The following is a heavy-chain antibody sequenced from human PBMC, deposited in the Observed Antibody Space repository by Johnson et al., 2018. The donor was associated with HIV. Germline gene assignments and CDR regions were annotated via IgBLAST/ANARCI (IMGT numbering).Heavy chain of an antibody. J-gene: IGHJ3*01. CDR2: IRYDGSNK. CDR1: GFTFSSHG. V-gene: IGHV3-30*02. Sequence: QVQLVESGGGVVQPGGSLRLSCAASGFTFSSHGMHWVRQAPGKGLEWVAFIRYDGSNKYYADSAKGRFTISRDNSKNTLYLQMNSLSAEDTAVYYCAKPLVGATRDDAFDVWGQGTMVTVSS. CDR3: AKPLVGATRDDAFDV. D-gene: IGHD1-26*01.